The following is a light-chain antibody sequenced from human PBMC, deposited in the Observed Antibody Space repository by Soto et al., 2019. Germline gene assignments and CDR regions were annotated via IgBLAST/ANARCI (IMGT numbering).Light chain of an antibody. V-gene: IGKV3-15*01. CDR2: GAS. CDR3: QHYHNWSPLT. J-gene: IGKJ4*01. CDR1: QSVSSN. Sequence: DIVMTQSPATLSVSPGERATLSCRARQSVSSNLAWYQQKPGQAPRLLIYGASTRATGVPARFSGSGSGTEFTLTISSLQSEDFAVYYCQHYHNWSPLTVGGGTEVEIK.